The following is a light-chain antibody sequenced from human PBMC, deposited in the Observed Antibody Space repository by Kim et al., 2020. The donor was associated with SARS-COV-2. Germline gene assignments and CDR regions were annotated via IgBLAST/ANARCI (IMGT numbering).Light chain of an antibody. CDR3: QQYNHYST. Sequence: SASVGDRVVTNCRASQSLSGWLAWYQQKPGKALQLVIYKTSRLEIGVPSRFSGSGSETEFTLTISSLQPDDFATYYCQQYNHYSTFGQGTKVDIK. CDR2: KTS. CDR1: QSLSGW. J-gene: IGKJ1*01. V-gene: IGKV1-5*03.